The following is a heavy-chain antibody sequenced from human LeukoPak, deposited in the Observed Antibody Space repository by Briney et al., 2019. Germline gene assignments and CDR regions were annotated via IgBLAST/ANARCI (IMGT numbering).Heavy chain of an antibody. V-gene: IGHV3-66*01. CDR2: IYTGGDT. CDR1: GFTVSSNY. Sequence: SGGSLRLSCAASGFTVSSNYMSWVRQAPGKGLEWVSVIYTGGDTYHADSVKGRFTISRDNSKNTLYLQMNGLRAEDTAIYYCARDLAAAGPERAEYWGQGTLVTVSS. J-gene: IGHJ4*02. D-gene: IGHD6-13*01. CDR3: ARDLAAAGPERAEY.